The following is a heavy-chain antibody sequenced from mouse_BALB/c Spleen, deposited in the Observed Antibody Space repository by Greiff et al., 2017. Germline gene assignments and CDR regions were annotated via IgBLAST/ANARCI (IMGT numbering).Heavy chain of an antibody. V-gene: IGHV5-4*02. CDR2: ISDGGSYT. Sequence: EVKLVESGGGLVKPGGSLKLSCAASGFTFSDYYMYWVRQTPEKRLEWVATISDGGSYTYYPDSVKGRFTISRDNAKNNLYLQMSSLKSEDTAMYYCARDRGTAFYAMDYWGQGTSVTVSS. CDR1: GFTFSDYY. CDR3: ARDRGTAFYAMDY. D-gene: IGHD3-1*01. J-gene: IGHJ4*01.